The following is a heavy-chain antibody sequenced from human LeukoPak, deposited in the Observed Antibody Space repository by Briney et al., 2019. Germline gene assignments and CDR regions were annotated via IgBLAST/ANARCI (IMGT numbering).Heavy chain of an antibody. D-gene: IGHD3-3*01. CDR3: AREGRERFFGVVY. J-gene: IGHJ4*02. V-gene: IGHV1-2*02. CDR1: GYTFTGYY. CDR2: INPNSGGT. Sequence: ASVKVSCKASGYTFTGYYMHWVRQAPGQGLEWMGWINPNSGGTNYAQKFQGRVTMTRDTSTSTVYMELSSLRSEDTAVYHCAREGRERFFGVVYWGQGTLVTVSS.